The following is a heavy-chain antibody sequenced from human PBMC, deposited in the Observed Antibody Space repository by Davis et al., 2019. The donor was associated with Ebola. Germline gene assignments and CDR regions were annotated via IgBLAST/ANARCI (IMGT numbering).Heavy chain of an antibody. D-gene: IGHD3-3*01. Sequence: PGGSLRLSCAASGFTFSSYDMHWVRQATGKGLEWVSAIGTAGDTYYPGSVKGRFTISRENAKTSLYLQMNSLGAGDTAVYYCARAETYYDFWSGYYYYYYGMDVWGQGTTVTVSS. CDR2: IGTAGDT. V-gene: IGHV3-13*01. CDR1: GFTFSSYD. CDR3: ARAETYYDFWSGYYYYYYGMDV. J-gene: IGHJ6*02.